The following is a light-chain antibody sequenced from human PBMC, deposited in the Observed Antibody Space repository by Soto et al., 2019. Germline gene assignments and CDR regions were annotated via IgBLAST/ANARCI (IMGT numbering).Light chain of an antibody. CDR2: GAS. Sequence: EIVLTQSPGTLSLSPGERATLSCRASQSVSSSSYLAWYQQKPGQAPRLLIYGASSRATGIPDRFSGSGSSTDSTLTISRLEPEDFAVYYCRQYGSSPSYTFGQGTKLESK. CDR3: RQYGSSPSYT. V-gene: IGKV3-20*01. J-gene: IGKJ2*01. CDR1: QSVSSSSY.